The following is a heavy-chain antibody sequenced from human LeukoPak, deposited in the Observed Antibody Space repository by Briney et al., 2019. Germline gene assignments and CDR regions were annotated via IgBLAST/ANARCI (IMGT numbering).Heavy chain of an antibody. V-gene: IGHV4-59*01. CDR1: GGSISSYY. D-gene: IGHD4-11*01. CDR2: IYYSGST. CDR3: AREVNSNYGDY. Sequence: SETLSLTCTVSGGSISSYYWSWIRQPPGKGLEWIGYIYYSGSTNYTPSLKSRVTISVDTSKNQFSLKLSSVTAADTAVYYCAREVNSNYGDYWGQGTLVTVSS. J-gene: IGHJ4*02.